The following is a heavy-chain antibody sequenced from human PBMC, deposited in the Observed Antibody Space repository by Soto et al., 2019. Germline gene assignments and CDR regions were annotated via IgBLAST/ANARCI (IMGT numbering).Heavy chain of an antibody. D-gene: IGHD3-10*01. CDR3: ARGHEGSIGAMDV. J-gene: IGHJ6*02. CDR2: IRAYNIDT. V-gene: IGHV1-18*01. Sequence: QVQLVQSGAEVKKPGASVKVSCKSSGYRFETYAISWVRQAPGQGLEWMGWIRAYNIDTYYAQKFQDRVTMTTDTATGTAYRELRSLRADDTAVYYCARGHEGSIGAMDVGGQGTTVTVSS. CDR1: GYRFETYA.